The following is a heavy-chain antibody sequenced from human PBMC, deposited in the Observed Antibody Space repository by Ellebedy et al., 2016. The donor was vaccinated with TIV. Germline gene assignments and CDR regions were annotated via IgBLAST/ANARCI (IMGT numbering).Heavy chain of an antibody. CDR3: ARASSVAAPHRVFDI. J-gene: IGHJ3*02. D-gene: IGHD6-19*01. Sequence: GSLRLSXTVSGGSVSGYYWSWIRQPPGKGLEWMGYIYDSGNTNYNPSLKSRVTISLGTSKNQFSLKLTSVTAADTAVYYCARASSVAAPHRVFDIWGQGTMVTVSS. CDR1: GGSVSGYY. CDR2: IYDSGNT. V-gene: IGHV4-59*02.